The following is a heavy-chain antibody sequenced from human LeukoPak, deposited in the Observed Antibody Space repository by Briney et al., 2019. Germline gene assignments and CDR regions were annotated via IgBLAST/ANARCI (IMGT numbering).Heavy chain of an antibody. V-gene: IGHV5-51*01. CDR2: ICPGDSDT. Sequence: GESLKISCKGSGYSFTTYWIGWVRQMPGKGLEWMGAICPGDSDTRYSPSFQGQVTISADKSISTAYLQWSSLKASDTAMYYCARHSPPDGNYYDSSGYYYGDYWGQGTLVTVSS. CDR3: ARHSPPDGNYYDSSGYYYGDY. D-gene: IGHD3-22*01. J-gene: IGHJ4*02. CDR1: GYSFTTYW.